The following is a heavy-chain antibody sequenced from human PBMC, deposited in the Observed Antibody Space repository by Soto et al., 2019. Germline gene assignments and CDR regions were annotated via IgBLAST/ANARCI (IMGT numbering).Heavy chain of an antibody. J-gene: IGHJ4*02. Sequence: QVQLVQSGAEVKKPGSSVKVSCKASGGTFSSYAISWVRQAPGPGLEWMGGIIPIFGTANYAQKFQGRVTITADESTSTAYMELSSLRSEDRAVYYCARQRLPGYSSSWSNFDYWGQGTLVTVSS. CDR1: GGTFSSYA. D-gene: IGHD6-13*01. CDR2: IIPIFGTA. V-gene: IGHV1-69*01. CDR3: ARQRLPGYSSSWSNFDY.